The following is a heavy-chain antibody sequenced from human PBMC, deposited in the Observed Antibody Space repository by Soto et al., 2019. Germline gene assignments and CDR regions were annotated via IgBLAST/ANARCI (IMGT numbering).Heavy chain of an antibody. J-gene: IGHJ6*02. CDR2: IYYSGDT. V-gene: IGHV4-39*07. Sequence: TLSLTCTVSSGSININNYYWGWIRQPPGKGLEWIGSIYYSGDTYYNPSLKSRVTISVDTSKNQFSLKLSSVTAADTAVYYCARPLYSYGPMDVWGQGTTVTVSS. CDR3: ARPLYSYGPMDV. CDR1: SGSININNYY. D-gene: IGHD5-18*01.